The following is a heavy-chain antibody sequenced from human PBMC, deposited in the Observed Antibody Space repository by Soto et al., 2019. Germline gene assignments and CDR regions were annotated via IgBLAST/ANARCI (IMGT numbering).Heavy chain of an antibody. D-gene: IGHD6-13*01. CDR3: ARMASAGTLNWFDP. Sequence: QVQLVQSGAEVKEPGASVRVSCKASGYSFINFDISWVRQAAGQGPEWLGWMNPGSGKTGYTSKFQGRVAMTRDASTATSHLDLPSLTSDDTAVYYCARMASAGTLNWFDPWGPGTLGNVSS. V-gene: IGHV1-8*02. J-gene: IGHJ5*02. CDR2: MNPGSGKT. CDR1: GYSFINFD.